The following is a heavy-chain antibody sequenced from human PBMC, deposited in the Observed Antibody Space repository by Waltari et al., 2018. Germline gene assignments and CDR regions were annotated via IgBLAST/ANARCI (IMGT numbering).Heavy chain of an antibody. CDR3: ARVDSSGYYNY. CDR2: IYYSGST. D-gene: IGHD3-22*01. J-gene: IGHJ4*02. V-gene: IGHV4-59*01. Sequence: QVQLQESGPGLGKPSETVSRTCAVSGGSISSYYWRWIRQPPGKGLEWIGYIYYSGSTNYNPSLKSRVTISVDTSKNQFSLKLSSVTAADTAVYYCARVDSSGYYNYWGQGTLVTVSS. CDR1: GGSISSYY.